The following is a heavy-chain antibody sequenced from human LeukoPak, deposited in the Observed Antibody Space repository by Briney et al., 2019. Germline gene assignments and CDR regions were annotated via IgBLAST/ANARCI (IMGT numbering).Heavy chain of an antibody. J-gene: IGHJ3*02. CDR3: ARVNTYYYGSGVSRAFHM. D-gene: IGHD3-10*01. V-gene: IGHV1-8*01. CDR1: GYTFTSYD. Sequence: ASVKISCKASGYTFTSYDINWVRQATGQGPEWMGWINPNSGNTGYAQKFQGSVTMTRNISTATAYMELSSLKSDDTAVYYCARVNTYYYGSGVSRAFHMWGQGTMVTVSS. CDR2: INPNSGNT.